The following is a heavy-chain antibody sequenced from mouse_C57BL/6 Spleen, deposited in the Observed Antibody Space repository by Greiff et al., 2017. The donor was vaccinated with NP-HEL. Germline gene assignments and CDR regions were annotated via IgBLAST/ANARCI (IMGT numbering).Heavy chain of an antibody. CDR1: GYSFTGYY. CDR2: INPSTGGT. Sequence: VQLKESGPELVKPGASVKISCKASGYSFTGYYMNWVKQSPEKSLEWIGEINPSTGGTTYNQKFKAKATLTVDKSSSTAYMQLKSLTSEDSAVYYCATLPWFAYWGQGTLVTVSA. V-gene: IGHV1-42*01. J-gene: IGHJ3*01. CDR3: ATLPWFAY.